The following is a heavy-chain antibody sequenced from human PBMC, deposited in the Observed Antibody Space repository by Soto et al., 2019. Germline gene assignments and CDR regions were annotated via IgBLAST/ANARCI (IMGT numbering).Heavy chain of an antibody. CDR3: AKDTSGYSFGYAAGYFDY. D-gene: IGHD5-18*01. J-gene: IGHJ4*02. Sequence: QVQLVESGGGVVQPGRSLRLSCAASGFTFSSYGMHWVRQAPGKGLEWVAVISYDGSNKYFADSVKGRFTISRDNSKNTLYLQVSSVRVEDTAVYFCAKDTSGYSFGYAAGYFDYWGQGTLVTVSS. V-gene: IGHV3-30*18. CDR1: GFTFSSYG. CDR2: ISYDGSNK.